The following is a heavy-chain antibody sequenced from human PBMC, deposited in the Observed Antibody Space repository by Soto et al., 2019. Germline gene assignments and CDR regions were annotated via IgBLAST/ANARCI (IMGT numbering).Heavy chain of an antibody. D-gene: IGHD3-22*01. CDR2: ISYDGSNK. Sequence: GGSLRLSCAASGFTFSDYYMSWVRQAPGKGLEWVAAISYDGSNKYYADSVEGRFTISRDNSKSTVYLQMNSLRAEDTAIYYCAKDTYYYDSSGYYVFDYWGQGALVTVSS. CDR3: AKDTYYYDSSGYYVFDY. CDR1: GFTFSDYY. V-gene: IGHV3-30*18. J-gene: IGHJ4*02.